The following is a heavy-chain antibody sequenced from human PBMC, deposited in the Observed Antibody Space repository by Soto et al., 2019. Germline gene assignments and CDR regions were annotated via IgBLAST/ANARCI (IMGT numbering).Heavy chain of an antibody. V-gene: IGHV4-59*01. Sequence: LSLTCTVSGDSFSDYYWNWIRQVPGKGLEWIGFVFHSATTSYNPSLKTRVAISDDTSKKQFSLRLTSVSAADTAIYYCARGHYSSGWPIDHWGQGILVTVSS. J-gene: IGHJ4*02. CDR2: VFHSATT. CDR1: GDSFSDYY. CDR3: ARGHYSSGWPIDH. D-gene: IGHD6-19*01.